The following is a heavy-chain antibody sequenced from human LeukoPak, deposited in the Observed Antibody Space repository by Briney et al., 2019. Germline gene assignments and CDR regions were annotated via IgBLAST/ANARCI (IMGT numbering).Heavy chain of an antibody. Sequence: PGGTLRLSCAASGFTFSSYGMSWVRQAPGKGLEWVSAISGSGGSTYYADSVKGRFTISRDNSKNTLYLQMNSLRAEDTAVYYCAKDWSSARIMITFGSRGAFDIWGQGTMVTVSS. J-gene: IGHJ3*02. CDR2: ISGSGGST. CDR3: AKDWSSARIMITFGSRGAFDI. D-gene: IGHD3-16*01. V-gene: IGHV3-23*01. CDR1: GFTFSSYG.